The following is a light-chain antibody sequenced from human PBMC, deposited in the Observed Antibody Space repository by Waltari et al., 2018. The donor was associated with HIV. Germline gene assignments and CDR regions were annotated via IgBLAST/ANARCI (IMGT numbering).Light chain of an antibody. V-gene: IGKV4-1*01. CDR3: QQYYKTPPT. J-gene: IGKJ4*01. CDR1: QILLYTYQQKNF. CDR2: WAS. Sequence: DIVMTQSPDSLAVSLGERATINCKSSQILLYTYQQKNFLAWYQQTPGQPPRLLVSWASTRESGVPDRFSGSGSETDFTLTISSLQAEDVAVYYCQQYYKTPPTFGGGTKVEIK.